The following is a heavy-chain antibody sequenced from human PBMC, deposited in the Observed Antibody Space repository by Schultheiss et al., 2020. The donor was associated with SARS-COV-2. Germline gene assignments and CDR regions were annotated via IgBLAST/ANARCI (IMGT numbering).Heavy chain of an antibody. CDR1: GGSVSSGSYY. CDR3: ARVHYLYGMDV. CDR2: IYYSGST. V-gene: IGHV4-31*03. J-gene: IGHJ6*02. D-gene: IGHD1-26*01. Sequence: SETLSLTCTVSGGSVSSGSYYWSWIRQHPGKGLEWIGYIYYSGSTYYNPSLKSRVTISVDRSKNQFSLKLSSVTAADTAVYYCARVHYLYGMDVWGQGTTVTVSS.